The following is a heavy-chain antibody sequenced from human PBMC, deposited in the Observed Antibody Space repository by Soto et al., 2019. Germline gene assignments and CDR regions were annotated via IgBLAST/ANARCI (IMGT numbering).Heavy chain of an antibody. V-gene: IGHV3-7*01. CDR1: GFSFSNYW. D-gene: IGHD5-18*01. CDR3: ARDGSGYSYGKTDY. Sequence: TGGSLRLSCAASGFSFSNYWMSGVRQDPGKGLEWVANIKQDGSEKYYVDSVKDRFTISRDNAKNSLYLQMNSLRPEDTALYYCARDGSGYSYGKTDYWGQGTLVTVSS. J-gene: IGHJ4*02. CDR2: IKQDGSEK.